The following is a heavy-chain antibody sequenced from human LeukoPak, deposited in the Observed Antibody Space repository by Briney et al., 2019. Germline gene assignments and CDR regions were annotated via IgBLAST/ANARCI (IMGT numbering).Heavy chain of an antibody. D-gene: IGHD3-10*01. CDR3: ARNLDQYNGRFGGFGHDF. J-gene: IGHJ4*02. V-gene: IGHV1-18*01. CDR1: GYTFINYG. CDR2: ISAYNGNT. Sequence: ASVKVSCKASGYTFINYGINWVRQAPGQGLEWMGWISAYNGNTNYAQSLQGRVTMTTDTSTSTVYMEMRSLTSDDTAVYYCARNLDQYNGRFGGFGHDFWGQGTLVTVSS.